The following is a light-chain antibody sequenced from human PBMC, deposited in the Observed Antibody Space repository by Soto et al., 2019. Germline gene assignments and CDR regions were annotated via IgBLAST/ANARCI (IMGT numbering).Light chain of an antibody. V-gene: IGLV4-69*01. CDR2: LNSDGSH. CDR1: SGHIGYA. CDR3: QTWGTGIPWV. J-gene: IGLJ3*02. Sequence: QLVLTQSPSASACLGASVELTCTLSSGHIGYAIAWHQQQPEKGPRYLMKLNSDGSHSKGDGIPDRFSGSSSGAERYLTISSLQSEDEADYYCQTWGTGIPWVFGGGTQLTVL.